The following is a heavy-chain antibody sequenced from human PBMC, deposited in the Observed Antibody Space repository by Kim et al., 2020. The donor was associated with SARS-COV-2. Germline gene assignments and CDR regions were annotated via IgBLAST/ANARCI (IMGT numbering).Heavy chain of an antibody. CDR2: MNPNSGNT. J-gene: IGHJ6*02. Sequence: ASVKVSCKASGYTFTSYDINWVRQATGQGLEWMGWMNPNSGNTGYAQKFQGRVTMTRNTSISTAYMELSSLRSEDTAVYYCASRGLLMVYATQPIYYYYGMVVWRQRTTVAVSS. V-gene: IGHV1-8*01. D-gene: IGHD2-8*01. CDR1: GYTFTSYD. CDR3: ASRGLLMVYATQPIYYYYGMVV.